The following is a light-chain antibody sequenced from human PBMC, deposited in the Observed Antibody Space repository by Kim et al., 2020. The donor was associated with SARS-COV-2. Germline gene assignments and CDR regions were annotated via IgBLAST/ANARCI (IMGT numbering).Light chain of an antibody. CDR1: QSVSSSF. J-gene: IGKJ2*01. V-gene: IGKV3-20*01. CDR2: GAS. Sequence: PGERATLSCRASQSVSSSFLAWYQQKPGQAPRLLIYGASSRATGIPDRFSGSGSGTDFTLTISRLEPEDFAVYYCQQYDKSPMYTFGQGTKL. CDR3: QQYDKSPMYT.